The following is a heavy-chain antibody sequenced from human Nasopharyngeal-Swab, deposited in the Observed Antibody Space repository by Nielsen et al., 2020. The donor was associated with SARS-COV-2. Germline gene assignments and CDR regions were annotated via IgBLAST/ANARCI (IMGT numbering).Heavy chain of an antibody. D-gene: IGHD3-10*01. CDR1: GFTFSDYY. V-gene: IGHV3-11*04. CDR2: ISSSSSTI. CDR3: AKDHEESMVRGVITAYYGMDV. Sequence: GGSLRLSCAASGFTFSDYYMSWIRQAPGKGLEWVSYISSSSSTIYYADSVKGRFTISRDNAKNSLYLQMNSLRDEDTAVYYCAKDHEESMVRGVITAYYGMDVWGQGTTVTVSS. J-gene: IGHJ6*02.